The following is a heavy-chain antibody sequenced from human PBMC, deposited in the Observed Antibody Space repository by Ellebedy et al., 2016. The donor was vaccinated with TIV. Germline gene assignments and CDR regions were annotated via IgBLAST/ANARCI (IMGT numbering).Heavy chain of an antibody. V-gene: IGHV4-34*01. D-gene: IGHD3-10*01. CDR3: ARRPYYYGSGAGAFDI. Sequence: SETLSLXXAVYGGSFSGYYWSWIRQPPGKGLEWIGEINHSGSTNYNPSLKSRVTISVDTSKNQFSLKLSSVTAADTAVYYCARRPYYYGSGAGAFDIWGQGTMVTVSS. CDR2: INHSGST. J-gene: IGHJ3*02. CDR1: GGSFSGYY.